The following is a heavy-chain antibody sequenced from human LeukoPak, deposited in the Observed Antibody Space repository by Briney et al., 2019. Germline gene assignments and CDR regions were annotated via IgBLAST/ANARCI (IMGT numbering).Heavy chain of an antibody. CDR2: IYYSGST. V-gene: IGHV4-61*01. CDR3: ARGRGTYYYYGMDV. CDR1: GGSVSSGSYY. Sequence: PSETLSLTCTVSGGSVSSGSYYWRWIRQPPGKGLEWIGYIYYSGSTNYNPSLKSRVTISVDTSKNQFSLKLSSVTAADTAVYYCARGRGTYYYYGMDVWGQGTTVTVSS. J-gene: IGHJ6*02. D-gene: IGHD1-26*01.